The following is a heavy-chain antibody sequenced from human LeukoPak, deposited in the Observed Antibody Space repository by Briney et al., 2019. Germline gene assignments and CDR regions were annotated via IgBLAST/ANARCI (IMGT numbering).Heavy chain of an antibody. Sequence: SETLSLTCTVSGGSISSYYWSWIRQPAGKGLEWIGRVYVAGSPDYNPSLKSRVSISLDKSKNIFSLKLSSVTAADTAVFYCARHRASGIYPRFYFDYWGQGTLVPVSS. V-gene: IGHV4-4*07. CDR3: ARHRASGIYPRFYFDY. J-gene: IGHJ4*02. D-gene: IGHD1-26*01. CDR2: VYVAGSP. CDR1: GGSISSYY.